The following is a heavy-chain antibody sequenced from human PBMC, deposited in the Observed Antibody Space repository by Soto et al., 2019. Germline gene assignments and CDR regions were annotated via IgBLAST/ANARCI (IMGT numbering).Heavy chain of an antibody. D-gene: IGHD2-15*01. CDR1: GFTFSSYA. CDR2: ITGSGGTT. V-gene: IGHV3-23*01. CDR3: AKHIVGYCSGGSCFYFDN. Sequence: GGSLRLSCAASGFTFSSYAMSWVRQAPGKGLEWVSVITGSGGTTYYADSVKGRFTISRDNSKNTLYLQMNSLRAEDTAVYYCAKHIVGYCSGGSCFYFDNWGQGTLVTVYS. J-gene: IGHJ4*02.